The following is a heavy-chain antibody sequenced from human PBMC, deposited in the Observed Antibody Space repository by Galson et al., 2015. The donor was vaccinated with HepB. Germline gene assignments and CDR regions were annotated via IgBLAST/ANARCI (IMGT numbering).Heavy chain of an antibody. D-gene: IGHD6-13*01. J-gene: IGHJ2*01. V-gene: IGHV1-18*01. Sequence: SVKVSCKASGYNFISYGIAWVRQAPGRGLEWVGWITGHNGNTNYAQRVQDRVTMTTDRSTGTAYMELRSLRTDDTAVYYCARMPSGWYNWYFDLWGRDTLVSVSS. CDR1: GYNFISYG. CDR3: ARMPSGWYNWYFDL. CDR2: ITGHNGNT.